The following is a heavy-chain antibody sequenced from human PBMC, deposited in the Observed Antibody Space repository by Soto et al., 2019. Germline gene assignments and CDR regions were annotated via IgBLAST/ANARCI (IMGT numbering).Heavy chain of an antibody. J-gene: IGHJ5*02. D-gene: IGHD2-2*01. Sequence: PSETLSLTCTVSGGSISSGGYYWSWTRQHPGKGLEWIGYIYYSGSTYYNPALKSRVTISVDTSKNQFSLKLSSVTAADTAVYYCARALRYCSSTSCYGNWFDPWGQGTLVTVPS. CDR1: GGSISSGGYY. CDR3: ARALRYCSSTSCYGNWFDP. CDR2: IYYSGST. V-gene: IGHV4-31*03.